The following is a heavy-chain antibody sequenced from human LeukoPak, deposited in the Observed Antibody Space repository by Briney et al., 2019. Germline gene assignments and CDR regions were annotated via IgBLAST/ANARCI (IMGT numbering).Heavy chain of an antibody. J-gene: IGHJ4*02. CDR1: GFTFSRYN. D-gene: IGHD6-13*01. Sequence: GGSLRLSCAASGFTFSRYNMNWVRQAPGKGLEWVSYISSSVSTVYYADSVKGRFTISRDNAKNSLYLQMISLRAEDTAVYYCARLEAAAGSYWGQGTLVTVSS. CDR3: ARLEAAAGSY. V-gene: IGHV3-48*03. CDR2: ISSSVSTV.